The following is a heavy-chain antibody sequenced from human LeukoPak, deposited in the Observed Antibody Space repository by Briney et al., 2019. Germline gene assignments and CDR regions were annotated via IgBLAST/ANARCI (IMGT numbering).Heavy chain of an antibody. Sequence: SETLSLTCTVSGGSINSYYWSWIRQPPGKRLEWIGYIYYTGSTHYNPSLKSRVTISIDTSKNQFSLNLRSVTAADTAVYYCANSSRPHWFDPWGQGTLVTVSS. J-gene: IGHJ5*02. V-gene: IGHV4-59*01. CDR1: GGSINSYY. CDR2: IYYTGST. CDR3: ANSSRPHWFDP. D-gene: IGHD6-13*01.